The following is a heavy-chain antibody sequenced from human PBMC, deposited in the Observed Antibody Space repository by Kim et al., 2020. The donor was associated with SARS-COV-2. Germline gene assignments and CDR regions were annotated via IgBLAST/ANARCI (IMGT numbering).Heavy chain of an antibody. D-gene: IGHD3-22*01. J-gene: IGHJ1*01. CDR1: GFTFSDYY. V-gene: IGHV3-11*01. Sequence: GGSLRLSCAASGFTFSDYYMSWIRQAPGKGLEWVSYISSSGSTIYYADSVKGRFTISRDNAKNSLYLQMNSLRAEDTAVYYCARSTHYYDSSGYYLGPLFLHSVQGTLVTVSS. CDR2: ISSSGSTI. CDR3: ARSTHYYDSSGYYLGPLFLH.